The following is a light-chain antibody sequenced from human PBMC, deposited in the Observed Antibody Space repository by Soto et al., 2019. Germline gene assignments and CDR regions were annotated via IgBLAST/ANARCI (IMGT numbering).Light chain of an antibody. V-gene: IGKV3-20*01. CDR2: GAS. CDR1: QRVGRAY. J-gene: IGKJ4*01. Sequence: VLTQYPGTLHWSTGERVTLSCRSSQRVGRAYVAGYQLKHGQAPRLLMYGASSRAAGIPDRFSGSGSGTDFTLTIRRLEPEGFAVYYCQQYGTAPGTFGGGTKVEIK. CDR3: QQYGTAPGT.